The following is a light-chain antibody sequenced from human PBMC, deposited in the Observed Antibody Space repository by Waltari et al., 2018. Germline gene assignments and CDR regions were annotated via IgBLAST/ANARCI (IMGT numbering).Light chain of an antibody. V-gene: IGLV3-10*01. J-gene: IGLJ1*01. CDR1: ELPRKY. Sequence: SYELTQPPSVSVSPGQPARITCSGHELPRKYAYWFQQKSGQAPRLVIYEDTKRPSGIPARFSGSSSGTVATLTITGAQVDDEADYYCYSSDTTGLRVFGGGTTVVVL. CDR3: YSSDTTGLRV. CDR2: EDT.